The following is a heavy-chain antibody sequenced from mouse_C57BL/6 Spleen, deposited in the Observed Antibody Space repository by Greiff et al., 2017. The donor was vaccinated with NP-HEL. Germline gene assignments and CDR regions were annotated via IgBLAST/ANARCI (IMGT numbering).Heavy chain of an antibody. V-gene: IGHV1-26*01. Sequence: VQLQQSGPELVKPGASVKISCKASGYTFTDYYMNWVKQSHGKSLEWIGDINPNNGGTSYNQKFKGKATLTVDKSSSTAYMALRSLTSEDSAVYYCARGGNYPAWFAYWGQETLVTVSA. CDR3: ARGGNYPAWFAY. CDR2: INPNNGGT. D-gene: IGHD2-1*01. CDR1: GYTFTDYY. J-gene: IGHJ3*01.